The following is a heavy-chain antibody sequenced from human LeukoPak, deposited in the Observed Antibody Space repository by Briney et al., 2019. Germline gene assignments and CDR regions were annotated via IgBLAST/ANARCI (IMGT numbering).Heavy chain of an antibody. Sequence: GASVKVSCKASGYTFTSYGISWVRQAPGQGLEWMGWISAYNGNTNYAQKLQGRVTMTTDTSTSTACMELRSLRSDDTAVYYCARDFSYSGSNAGYWGQGTLVTVSS. CDR2: ISAYNGNT. CDR1: GYTFTSYG. V-gene: IGHV1-18*01. D-gene: IGHD1-26*01. J-gene: IGHJ4*02. CDR3: ARDFSYSGSNAGY.